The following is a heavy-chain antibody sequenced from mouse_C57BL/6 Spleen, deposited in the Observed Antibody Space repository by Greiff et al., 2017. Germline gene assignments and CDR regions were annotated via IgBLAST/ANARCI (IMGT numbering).Heavy chain of an antibody. V-gene: IGHV1-31*01. J-gene: IGHJ2*01. CDR1: GYSFTGYY. Sequence: EVKLMESGPELVKPGASVKISCKASGYSFTGYYMHWVKQSHGNILDWIGYIYPYNGVSSYNQKFKGKATLTVDKSSSTAYMELRSLTSEDSAVXYCARSYYYGSSYFDYWGQGTTLTVSS. CDR2: IYPYNGVS. D-gene: IGHD1-1*01. CDR3: ARSYYYGSSYFDY.